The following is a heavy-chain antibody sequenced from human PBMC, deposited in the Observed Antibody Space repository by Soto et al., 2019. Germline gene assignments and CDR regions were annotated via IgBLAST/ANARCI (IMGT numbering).Heavy chain of an antibody. J-gene: IGHJ6*02. Sequence: EVQLVESGGGLVKPGGSLRLSCAASGFTFTSYSMNWVRQAPGKGLEWVSSISSNSDYIYYADSVKGRFTISRDNAKNSLYLKMNSLRAEDTAVYYCARDRGDGYNPYYYYYGMDVWGQGTTVTVSS. D-gene: IGHD3-10*01. CDR2: ISSNSDYI. CDR1: GFTFTSYS. CDR3: ARDRGDGYNPYYYYYGMDV. V-gene: IGHV3-21*01.